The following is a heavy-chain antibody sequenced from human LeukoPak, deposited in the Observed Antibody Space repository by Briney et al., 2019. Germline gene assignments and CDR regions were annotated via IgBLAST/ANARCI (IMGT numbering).Heavy chain of an antibody. Sequence: ASVKVSCKASGYTFTSFDMFWVRQATGQGLEWMGWMSPNSGNTGSAQKFQGRVTFTRDTSISTSFMELSSLRSEDTAIYYSGRGRPDTSVPRTYYMDVWGKGTTVTVSS. J-gene: IGHJ6*03. CDR3: GRGRPDTSVPRTYYMDV. V-gene: IGHV1-8*01. D-gene: IGHD5-18*01. CDR2: MSPNSGNT. CDR1: GYTFTSFD.